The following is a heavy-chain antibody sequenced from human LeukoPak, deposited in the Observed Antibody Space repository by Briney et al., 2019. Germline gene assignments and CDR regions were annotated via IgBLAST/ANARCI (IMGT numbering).Heavy chain of an antibody. V-gene: IGHV1-69*01. Sequence: SVKVSCTGSGGTFTSYAISWVRQAPGQGVEWMGGIIPIFGRANYAQRFQGRVTITADESTSTAYMELSSLRSVDTAVYYCARCPYSYGLFEWFDPWGQGTLVTVSS. D-gene: IGHD5-18*01. J-gene: IGHJ5*02. CDR1: GGTFTSYA. CDR3: ARCPYSYGLFEWFDP. CDR2: IIPIFGRA.